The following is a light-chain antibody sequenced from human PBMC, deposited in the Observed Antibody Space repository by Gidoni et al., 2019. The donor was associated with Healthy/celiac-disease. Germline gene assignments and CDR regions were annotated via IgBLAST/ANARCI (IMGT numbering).Light chain of an antibody. CDR1: QSVSSN. Sequence: EIVMTQSPATLSVSPGERATLSCRASQSVSSNLAWYQQKPGQAPRLLIYGASTRATGIPARFSGSGSGTEFTLTISSLQSEDFAVYYCQQYNNWPRLFMYTFGQGTKLEIK. J-gene: IGKJ2*01. CDR3: QQYNNWPRLFMYT. V-gene: IGKV3-15*01. CDR2: GAS.